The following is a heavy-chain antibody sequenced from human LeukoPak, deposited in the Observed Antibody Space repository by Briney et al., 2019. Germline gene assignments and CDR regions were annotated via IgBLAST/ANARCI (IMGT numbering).Heavy chain of an antibody. CDR3: ARAPKNAHFDY. V-gene: IGHV3-66*01. D-gene: IGHD2/OR15-2a*01. Sequence: GGSLRLSCAASGFTVSSNYMSWVRQAPGKGLEWVSLLYAGGSAYYADSVKGRFTISRDNSKNTLYLQMNSLRAEDTAVYYCARAPKNAHFDYWGQGTLVTVSS. J-gene: IGHJ4*02. CDR2: LYAGGSA. CDR1: GFTVSSNY.